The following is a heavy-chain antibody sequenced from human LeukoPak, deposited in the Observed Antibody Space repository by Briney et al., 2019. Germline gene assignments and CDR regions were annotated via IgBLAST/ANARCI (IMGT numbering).Heavy chain of an antibody. V-gene: IGHV4-38-2*02. D-gene: IGHD5-24*01. CDR2: VDHSGGT. Sequence: PSETLSLTCTVSGYSLSSGYYWGWIRQPPGKGLEWIGSVDHSGGTYYNPSLRSRVSISVDTSKNQFSLKLSSVTAADTAVYYCARDFVEMDYFDYWGQGTLVTVSS. CDR1: GYSLSSGYY. J-gene: IGHJ4*02. CDR3: ARDFVEMDYFDY.